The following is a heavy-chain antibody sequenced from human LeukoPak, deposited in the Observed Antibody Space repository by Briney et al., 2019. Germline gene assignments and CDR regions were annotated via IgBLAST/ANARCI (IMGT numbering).Heavy chain of an antibody. D-gene: IGHD3-16*01. CDR1: GGSIRSGGYY. CDR2: IYYSGST. J-gene: IGHJ1*01. V-gene: IGHV4-31*03. CDR3: ARDGGGYGVHADYFQD. Sequence: SETLSLTCIVSGGSIRSGGYYWNWIRQYPGKGLEWIGYIYYSGSTYYNPSLKSRVTISVDTSKSQFSLNLYSVTAADTAVYYCARDGGGYGVHADYFQDWGQGTVVTVSS.